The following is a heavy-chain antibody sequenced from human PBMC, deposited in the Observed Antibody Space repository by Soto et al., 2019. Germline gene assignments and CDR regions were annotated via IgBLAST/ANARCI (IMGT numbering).Heavy chain of an antibody. Sequence: SETLSLTCAVYGGSFSGYYWSWIRQPPGKGLEWIGEINHSGSTNYNPSLKSRVTISVDTSKNQFSLKLSSVTAADTAVYYCARGNVVVVAATHNWFDPWGQGTLVTVSS. CDR1: GGSFSGYY. J-gene: IGHJ5*02. V-gene: IGHV4-34*01. CDR3: ARGNVVVVAATHNWFDP. CDR2: INHSGST. D-gene: IGHD2-15*01.